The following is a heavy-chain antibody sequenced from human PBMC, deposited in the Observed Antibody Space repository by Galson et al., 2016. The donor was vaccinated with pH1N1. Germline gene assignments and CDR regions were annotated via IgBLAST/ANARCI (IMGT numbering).Heavy chain of an antibody. CDR3: ARRYYFDY. V-gene: IGHV1-46*03. CDR1: GYPLSRYY. J-gene: IGHJ4*02. CDR2: IDPSSGST. Sequence: SGYPLSRYYMHWLRQAPGQGLEWMGIIDPSSGSTTYAQKFQGRVTMTHDTATNTVYMELSSLRSDDTAVYYCARRYYFDYWGQGTLVAVSS.